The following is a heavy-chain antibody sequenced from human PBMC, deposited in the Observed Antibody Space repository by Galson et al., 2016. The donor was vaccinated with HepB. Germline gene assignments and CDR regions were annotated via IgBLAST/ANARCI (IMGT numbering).Heavy chain of an antibody. J-gene: IGHJ6*02. CDR1: GDSVSSNSAA. CDR3: ARDRYYDFWSGITNGMDV. Sequence: CAISGDSVSSNSAAWNWIRQSPSRGLEWLGRTYYRSKWYNEYAVSVKSRIIINPDTSNNHFSLLLNSVTPEDTAVYYCARDRYYDFWSGITNGMDVWGQGTTVIVSS. D-gene: IGHD3-3*01. CDR2: TYYRSKWYN. V-gene: IGHV6-1*01.